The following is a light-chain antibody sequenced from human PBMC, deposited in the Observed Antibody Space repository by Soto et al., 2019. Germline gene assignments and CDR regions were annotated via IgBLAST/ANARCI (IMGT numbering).Light chain of an antibody. J-gene: IGKJ1*01. CDR3: QQYNAYPWT. CDR2: AAS. Sequence: IQLTQSPSALSXXVGYRVTITCRASQGISSYLAWYQQKPGKAPKLLIYAASTLQSGVPSRFSGSGSGTEFTLTISSLQPDDFATYYCQQYNAYPWTFAQGTKV. CDR1: QGISSY. V-gene: IGKV1-9*01.